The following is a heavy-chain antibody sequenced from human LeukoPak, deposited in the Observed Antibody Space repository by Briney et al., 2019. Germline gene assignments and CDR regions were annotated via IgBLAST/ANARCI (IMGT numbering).Heavy chain of an antibody. CDR1: GFTFSSYG. V-gene: IGHV3-30*18. J-gene: IGHJ4*02. Sequence: PGRSLRLSCAASGFTFSSYGMHWVRQAPGKGLEWVAVISYDGSNKYYADSVKGRFTISRDNSKNTLYLQLNSLRAEDTAVYYCAKEVLTPGPGGYFDYWGQGTLVTVSS. D-gene: IGHD1-14*01. CDR2: ISYDGSNK. CDR3: AKEVLTPGPGGYFDY.